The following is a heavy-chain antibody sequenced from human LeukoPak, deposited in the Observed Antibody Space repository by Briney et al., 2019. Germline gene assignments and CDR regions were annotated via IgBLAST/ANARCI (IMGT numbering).Heavy chain of an antibody. D-gene: IGHD3-22*01. J-gene: IGHJ4*02. V-gene: IGHV4-38-2*02. CDR2: IYHSGST. Sequence: SETLSLTCTVSCYSISSGYYWGWIRQPPGKGLEWIGSIYHSGSTYYNPSLKSRVTISVDTSKNQFSLKLSSVTAADTAVYYCARGLSGYYGSFDYWGQGTLVTVSS. CDR3: ARGLSGYYGSFDY. CDR1: CYSISSGYY.